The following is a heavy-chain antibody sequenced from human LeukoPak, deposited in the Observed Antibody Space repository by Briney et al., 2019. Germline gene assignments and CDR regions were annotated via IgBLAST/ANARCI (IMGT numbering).Heavy chain of an antibody. J-gene: IGHJ4*02. D-gene: IGHD1/OR15-1a*01. V-gene: IGHV4-31*03. CDR2: IYYSGST. CDR1: GGSISSGGFY. Sequence: SQTLSLTCTVSGGSISSGGFYWSWIRQYPGKGLEWIGYIYYSGSTFCNPSLKSRITISVDTSKNQFSLKLSSVTAADTAVYYCARGVGTKVDYWGQGTLVTVSS. CDR3: ARGVGTKVDY.